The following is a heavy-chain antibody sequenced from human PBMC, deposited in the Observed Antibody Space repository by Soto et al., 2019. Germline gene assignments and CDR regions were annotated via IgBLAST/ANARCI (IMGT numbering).Heavy chain of an antibody. V-gene: IGHV4-59*01. CDR3: ARGTNMITFGGVIVIPYPDYYFDY. CDR1: GGSISSYY. Sequence: SETLSLTCTVSGGSISSYYWSWIRQPPGKGLEWIGYIYYSGSTNYNPSLKSRVTISVDTSKNQFSLKLSSVTAADTAVYYCARGTNMITFGGVIVIPYPDYYFDYWGQGTLVTVSS. CDR2: IYYSGST. J-gene: IGHJ4*02. D-gene: IGHD3-16*02.